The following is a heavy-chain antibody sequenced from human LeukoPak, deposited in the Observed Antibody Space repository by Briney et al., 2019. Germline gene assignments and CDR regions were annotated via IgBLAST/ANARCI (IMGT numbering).Heavy chain of an antibody. CDR3: ASEPRPRYCSSTSCYRAYGMDV. V-gene: IGHV4-34*01. J-gene: IGHJ6*02. Sequence: SETLSLTCAVYGGSFSGYYWSWIRQPPGKGLEWIGEINHSGSTNYNPSLKSRVTISVDTSKNQFSLKLSSVTAADTAVYYCASEPRPRYCSSTSCYRAYGMDVWGQGTTVTVSS. CDR1: GGSFSGYY. CDR2: INHSGST. D-gene: IGHD2-2*02.